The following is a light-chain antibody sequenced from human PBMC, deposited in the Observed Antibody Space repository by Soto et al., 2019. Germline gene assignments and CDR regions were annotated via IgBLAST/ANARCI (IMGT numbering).Light chain of an antibody. V-gene: IGLV1-36*01. CDR2: YDD. CDR3: AAWDDSLNGLV. Sequence: QAVVTQPPSVSEAPRQRVTICCSGSSSNIGNNAVNWYQQLPGKAPKLLIYYDDLLPSGVSDRFSGSKSGTSASLAISGLQSEDEADYYCAAWDDSLNGLVFGGGTKLTVL. CDR1: SSNIGNNA. J-gene: IGLJ2*01.